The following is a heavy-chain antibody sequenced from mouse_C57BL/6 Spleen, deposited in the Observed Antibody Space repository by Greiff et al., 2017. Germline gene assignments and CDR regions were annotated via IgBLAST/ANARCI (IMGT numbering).Heavy chain of an antibody. Sequence: QVQLQQPGAELVMPGASVKLSCKASGYTFTSYWMHWVKQRPGQGLEWIGEIDPSDSYTNYNQKFKGKSTLTVDKSSSTAYMQLSSLTSEDSAVYYCARYPGSSYYAMDYWGQGTSVTVSS. D-gene: IGHD1-1*01. CDR2: IDPSDSYT. CDR1: GYTFTSYW. J-gene: IGHJ4*01. CDR3: ARYPGSSYYAMDY. V-gene: IGHV1-69*01.